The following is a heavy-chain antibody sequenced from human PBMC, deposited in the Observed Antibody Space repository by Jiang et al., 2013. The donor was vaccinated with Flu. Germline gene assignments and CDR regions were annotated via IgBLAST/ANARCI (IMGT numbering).Heavy chain of an antibody. CDR3: ARSRVSIAARPYYYGMDV. D-gene: IGHD6-6*01. CDR2: IKQDGSEK. V-gene: IGHV3-7*03. Sequence: GLVQPGGSLRLSCAASGFTFSSYWMSWVRQAPGKGLEWVANIKQDGSEKYYVDSVKGRFTISRDNAKNSLYLQMNSLRAEDTAVYYCARSRVSIAARPYYYGMDVWGQGTTVTVSS. J-gene: IGHJ6*02. CDR1: GFTFSSYW.